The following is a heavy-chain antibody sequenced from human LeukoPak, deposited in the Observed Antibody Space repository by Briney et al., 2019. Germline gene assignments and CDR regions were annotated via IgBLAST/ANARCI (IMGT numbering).Heavy chain of an antibody. V-gene: IGHV4-30-2*01. Sequence: SQTLSLTCTVSGGSISSGGYYWSWIRQPPGKGLEWIGYIYHSGSTYYNPSLKSRVTISVDRSKNQFSLKLSSVTATDTAVYYCARRPGDDAFDIWGQGTMVTVSS. J-gene: IGHJ3*02. CDR2: IYHSGST. D-gene: IGHD3-10*01. CDR3: ARRPGDDAFDI. CDR1: GGSISSGGYY.